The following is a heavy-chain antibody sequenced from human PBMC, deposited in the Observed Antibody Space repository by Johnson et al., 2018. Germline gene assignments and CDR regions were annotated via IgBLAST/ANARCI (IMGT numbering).Heavy chain of an antibody. Sequence: VQLVESGGGLGLPGGSLRLSCVASGFTFTSYAMRWVRQAPGKGLEWVPSISGNACSTNSADSVKGRFTIPRDNSKDTRYLQRNSLRVEDTAVYYCAKGAGGGCYVDAFDMWGQGTLVTVSS. CDR2: ISGNACST. V-gene: IGHV3-23*04. J-gene: IGHJ3*02. CDR3: AKGAGGGCYVDAFDM. CDR1: GFTFTSYA. D-gene: IGHD6-19*01.